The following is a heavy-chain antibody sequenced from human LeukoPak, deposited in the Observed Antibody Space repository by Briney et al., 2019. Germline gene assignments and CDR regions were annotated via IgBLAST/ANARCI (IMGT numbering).Heavy chain of an antibody. CDR2: ISHDGDYK. D-gene: IGHD4-17*01. CDR3: ARRSRDYGYGVPHDPFNI. CDR1: GFTFSSYA. Sequence: TGGSLRLSCFASGFTFSSYAMYWVRQAPGKGLMWVAHISHDGDYKYHADSVKGRFTISRDNSKNTLSLQMNSLEIEDTAVYYCARRSRDYGYGVPHDPFNIWGQGTRVTVSS. J-gene: IGHJ3*02. V-gene: IGHV3-30*04.